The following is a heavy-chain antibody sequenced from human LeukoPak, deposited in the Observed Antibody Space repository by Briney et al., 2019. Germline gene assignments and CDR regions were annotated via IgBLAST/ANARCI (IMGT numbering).Heavy chain of an antibody. J-gene: IGHJ4*02. CDR2: IRYDGSNK. CDR1: GFTFSSYA. D-gene: IGHD1-26*01. Sequence: GGSLRLSCAASGFTFSSYAMHWVRQPPGKGLEWVAFIRYDGSNKYYADFVRGRFTISRDNSKNTLYLQMNSLRAEDTAVYYCARDRREDSGSYWGYWGQGTLVTVSS. V-gene: IGHV3-30*02. CDR3: ARDRREDSGSYWGY.